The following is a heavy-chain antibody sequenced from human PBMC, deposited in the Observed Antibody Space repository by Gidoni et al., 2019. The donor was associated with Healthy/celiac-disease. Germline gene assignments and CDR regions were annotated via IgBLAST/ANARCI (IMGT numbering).Heavy chain of an antibody. Sequence: QLQLQESGPGLVKPSETLSLTCTVSGGSISSSSYYWGWIRQPPGKGLEWIGSIYYSGSTYYNPSLKSRVTISVDTSKNQFSLKLSSVTAADTAVYYCARGLGGYYYYYGMDVWGQGTTVTVSS. D-gene: IGHD3-16*01. CDR2: IYYSGST. CDR3: ARGLGGYYYYYGMDV. CDR1: GGSISSSSYY. V-gene: IGHV4-39*07. J-gene: IGHJ6*02.